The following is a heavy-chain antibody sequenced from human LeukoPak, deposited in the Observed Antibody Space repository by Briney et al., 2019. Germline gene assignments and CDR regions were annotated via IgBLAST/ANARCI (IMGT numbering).Heavy chain of an antibody. CDR3: ARRLTQYDCFDP. D-gene: IGHD2-2*01. CDR1: GDSVSSNSVT. CDR2: TYYRSTWYN. J-gene: IGHJ5*02. Sequence: SQTLSLTCAISGDSVSSNSVTWNWITQSPSRGLEWLGRTYYRSTWYNDYAVSVRGRITVNPDTSKNQFSLHLNSVTPEDTAVYYCARRLTQYDCFDPWGQGILVTVSS. V-gene: IGHV6-1*01.